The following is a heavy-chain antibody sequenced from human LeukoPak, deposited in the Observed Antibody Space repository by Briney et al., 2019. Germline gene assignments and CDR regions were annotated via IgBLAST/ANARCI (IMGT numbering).Heavy chain of an antibody. CDR3: ARAQLTTVTLGYYFDY. J-gene: IGHJ4*02. CDR2: IGSSGTTI. V-gene: IGHV3-11*04. CDR1: GFTFSGYY. Sequence: GGSLRLSCAASGFTFSGYYMSWIRQAPGKGLEWVSYIGSSGTTIYYADSVKGRFTISRDNARNSLYLQMNSLRVEDTAVYYCARAQLTTVTLGYYFDYWGQGTLVTVSS. D-gene: IGHD4-17*01.